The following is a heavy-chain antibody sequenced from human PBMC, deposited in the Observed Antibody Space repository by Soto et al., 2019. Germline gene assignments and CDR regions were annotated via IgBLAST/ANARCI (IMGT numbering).Heavy chain of an antibody. J-gene: IGHJ6*02. V-gene: IGHV3-30*18. CDR3: AKDRQGMDV. CDR2: ISYDGSTQ. Sequence: QVQLVESGGGVVQPARSLRLSCAASGFPFSSYGMHWVRQAPGKGLEWVAFISYDGSTQYYVDSVKGRFTISRDNSKNTLYLQMNSLRVEDTALYYCAKDRQGMDVWGQGTKVIVSS. CDR1: GFPFSSYG.